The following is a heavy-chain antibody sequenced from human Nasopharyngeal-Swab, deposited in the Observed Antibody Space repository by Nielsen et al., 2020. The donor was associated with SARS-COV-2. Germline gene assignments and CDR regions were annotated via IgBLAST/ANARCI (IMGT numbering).Heavy chain of an antibody. CDR3: ARVNVVYYCYGMDV. CDR2: INTNTGNP. V-gene: IGHV7-4-1*02. Sequence: WVRQAPGQGLEWMGWINTNTGNPTYAQGFTGRFVFSLDTSVSTAYLQISSLKAEDTAVYYCARVNVVYYCYGMDVWGQGTTVTVS. D-gene: IGHD2-15*01. J-gene: IGHJ6*02.